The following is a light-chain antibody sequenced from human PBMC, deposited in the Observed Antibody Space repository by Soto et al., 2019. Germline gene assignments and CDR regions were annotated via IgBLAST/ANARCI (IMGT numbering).Light chain of an antibody. Sequence: DIRMTQTPLSLPVIPGESASISCTSSQSLLHRNGYIYLDWYVQKTGQSPQLLIYLGSNRATGVTDRFSASGSGTYFTLRISRVEADDVGVFYCMQSFQTPRTFGQGTKLEIK. CDR3: MQSFQTPRT. CDR1: QSLLHRNGYIY. CDR2: LGS. V-gene: IGKV2-28*01. J-gene: IGKJ1*01.